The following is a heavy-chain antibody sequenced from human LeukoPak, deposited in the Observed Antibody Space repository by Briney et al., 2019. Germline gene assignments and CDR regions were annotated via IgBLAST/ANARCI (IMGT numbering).Heavy chain of an antibody. J-gene: IGHJ4*02. CDR3: AKGSYYDSSGSFYFDY. Sequence: PGGSLRLSCAASGFTFTTYAMSWVRQAPGKGLEWVSGNSGSGGRTYYADAVKGRFTISRDNSKKTLYLQMNSLRAEDTAVYYCAKGSYYDSSGSFYFDYWGQGTLVTVSS. D-gene: IGHD3-22*01. V-gene: IGHV3-23*01. CDR2: NSGSGGRT. CDR1: GFTFTTYA.